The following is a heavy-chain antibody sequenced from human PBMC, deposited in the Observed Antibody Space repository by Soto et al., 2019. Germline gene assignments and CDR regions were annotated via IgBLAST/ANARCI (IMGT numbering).Heavy chain of an antibody. CDR1: GFTFSSYG. Sequence: PGWSLRLSCAASGFTFSSYGMHWVRQAPGKGLEWVAVISYDGSNKYYADSVKGRFTISRDNSKNTLYLQMNSLRAEDTAVYYCAKDGGKRLGDGYYGMEVWGQGTTVTVSS. J-gene: IGHJ6*02. D-gene: IGHD3-16*01. CDR3: AKDGGKRLGDGYYGMEV. CDR2: ISYDGSNK. V-gene: IGHV3-30*18.